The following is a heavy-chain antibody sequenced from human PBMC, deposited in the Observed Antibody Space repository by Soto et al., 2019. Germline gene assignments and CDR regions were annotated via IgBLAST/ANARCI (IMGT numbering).Heavy chain of an antibody. D-gene: IGHD3-22*01. CDR3: AHSFTMIVPGPGWFDP. J-gene: IGHJ5*02. CDR2: IYWDDDK. V-gene: IGHV2-5*02. CDR1: GFSLSTSGVG. Sequence: GSGPTLVNPTQTLTLTCTFSGFSLSTSGVGVGWIRQPPGKALEWLALIYWDDDKRYSPSLKSRLTITKDTSKNQVVLTMTNIDPVDTATYYCAHSFTMIVPGPGWFDPWGQGTLVTVSS.